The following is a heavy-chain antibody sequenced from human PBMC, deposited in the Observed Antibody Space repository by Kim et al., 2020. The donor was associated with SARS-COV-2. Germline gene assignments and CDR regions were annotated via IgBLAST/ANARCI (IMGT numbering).Heavy chain of an antibody. V-gene: IGHV1-18*01. CDR1: GYTFSSYG. J-gene: IGHJ4*02. CDR2: ISSYNSNT. Sequence: ASVKVSCKASGYTFSSYGISWVRQAPGQGLEWMGWISSYNSNTNYAQKLQGTVTLTTDTSTRTAYMELRSLRSDDTALYYCARSESTNWYTSFDYWGQGTLVTVSS. D-gene: IGHD6-13*01. CDR3: ARSESTNWYTSFDY.